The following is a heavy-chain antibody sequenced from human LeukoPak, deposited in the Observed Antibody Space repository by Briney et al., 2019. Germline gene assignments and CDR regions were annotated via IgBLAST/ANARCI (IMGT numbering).Heavy chain of an antibody. J-gene: IGHJ4*02. V-gene: IGHV4-61*01. D-gene: IGHD1-26*01. Sequence: TSETLSLTCTVSGGSVSNGNYYWSWIRQPPGKGLEWIGYIFYSGSTNYNPSLKSRVTISVDTSKNQFSLKLSSVTAADTAVYYCARGEWDLLFDYWGQGTLVTVSS. CDR3: ARGEWDLLFDY. CDR2: IFYSGST. CDR1: GGSVSNGNYY.